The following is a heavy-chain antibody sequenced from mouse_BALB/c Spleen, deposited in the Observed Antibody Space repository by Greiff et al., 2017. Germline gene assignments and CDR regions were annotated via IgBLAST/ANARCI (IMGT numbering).Heavy chain of an antibody. J-gene: IGHJ2*01. Sequence: VKLQQSGAELVRPGSSVKISCKASGYAFSSYWMNWVKQRPGQGLEWIGQIYPGDGDTNYNGKFKGKATLTADKSSSTAYMQLSSLTSEDSAVYFCARNGYFDYWGQGTTLTVSS. CDR1: GYAFSSYW. V-gene: IGHV1-80*01. CDR3: ARNGYFDY. CDR2: IYPGDGDT.